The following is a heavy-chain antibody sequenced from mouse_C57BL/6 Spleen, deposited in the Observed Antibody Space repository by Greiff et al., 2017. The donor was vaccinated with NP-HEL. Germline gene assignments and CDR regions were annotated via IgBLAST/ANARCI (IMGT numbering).Heavy chain of an antibody. J-gene: IGHJ2*01. D-gene: IGHD1-2*01. CDR3: ARYAYDGGDY. V-gene: IGHV1-54*01. CDR2: INPGSGGT. Sequence: VQLQQSGAELVRPGTSVKVSCKASGYAFTNYLIEWVKQRPGQGLEWIGVINPGSGGTNYNEKFKGKATLTADKSSSTAYMQLSSLTSEDSAVWCGARYAYDGGDYWGQGTTLTVSS. CDR1: GYAFTNYL.